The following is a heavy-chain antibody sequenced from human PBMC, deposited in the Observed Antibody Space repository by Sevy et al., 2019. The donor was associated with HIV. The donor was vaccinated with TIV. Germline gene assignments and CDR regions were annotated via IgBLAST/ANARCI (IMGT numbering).Heavy chain of an antibody. J-gene: IGHJ4*02. Sequence: GESLKISCKGSGYSFISHWLGWVRHMPGKGLEWMGIIYPDDSDTKYSPSFQGQVTFPADKSISTAYLQWSSLKASDTAMYYCATSRSWYFDSSDYYIYWGQGTLVTVSS. D-gene: IGHD3-22*01. CDR1: GYSFISHW. CDR2: IYPDDSDT. V-gene: IGHV5-51*01. CDR3: ATSRSWYFDSSDYYIY.